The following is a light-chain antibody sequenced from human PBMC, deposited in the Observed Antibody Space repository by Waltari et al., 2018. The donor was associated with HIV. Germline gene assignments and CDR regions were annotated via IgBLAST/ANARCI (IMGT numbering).Light chain of an antibody. J-gene: IGLJ2*01. CDR3: LLAFRGPRV. CDR1: AGDVTSETY. V-gene: IGLV7-46*01. CDR2: DTS. Sequence: QTVVTQEPSLTVAPGGTVTLTCASSAGDVTSETYPSWFQLKPGQAPRTLIYDTSDRHSSTPARFSGSLLGGKAALTLSGAQPDDEADYFCLLAFRGPRVFGEGTRLTVL.